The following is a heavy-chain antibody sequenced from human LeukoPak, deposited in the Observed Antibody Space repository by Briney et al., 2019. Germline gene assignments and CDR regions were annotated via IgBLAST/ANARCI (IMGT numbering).Heavy chain of an antibody. J-gene: IGHJ4*02. CDR1: GFTFSSYG. Sequence: GGSLRLSCAASGFTFSSYGMHWVRQAPGKGLEWVAFIRYDGSNKYYADSVKGRFTISRDNSKNTLYLQMNSLRAEDTAVYYCAKAYDILTGYWDYWGQGTLVTVSS. D-gene: IGHD3-9*01. V-gene: IGHV3-30*02. CDR3: AKAYDILTGYWDY. CDR2: IRYDGSNK.